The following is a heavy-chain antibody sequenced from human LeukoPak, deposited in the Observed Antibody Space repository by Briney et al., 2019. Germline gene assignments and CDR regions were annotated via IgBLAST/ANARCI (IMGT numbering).Heavy chain of an antibody. CDR2: INPSGGST. V-gene: IGHV1-46*01. D-gene: IGHD2-2*01. Sequence: ASVKVSCKASGYTFTSYYMHWVRQAPGQGLEWMGIINPSGGSTSYAQKLQGRVTMTTDTSTSTAYMELRSLRSDDTAVYYCARVLGYCSSTSCAYYYGMDVWGQGTTVTVSS. J-gene: IGHJ6*02. CDR1: GYTFTSYY. CDR3: ARVLGYCSSTSCAYYYGMDV.